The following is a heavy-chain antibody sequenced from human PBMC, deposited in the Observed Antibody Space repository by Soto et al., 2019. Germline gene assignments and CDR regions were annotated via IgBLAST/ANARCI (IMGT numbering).Heavy chain of an antibody. Sequence: QVQLVQSGAEVKKPGSSVKVSCKASGATLDTFINFGITWVRRAPGQGLEWMGGIIRVFGTAHYAQKFQGRPTIDADESSRTAYMELSSLRSEDTAVYSGAGGAATKILVVMYDALEIWGQGTMVTVSS. J-gene: IGHJ3*02. CDR3: AGGAATKILVVMYDALEI. CDR1: GATLDTFINFG. CDR2: IIRVFGTA. D-gene: IGHD3-22*01. V-gene: IGHV1-69*12.